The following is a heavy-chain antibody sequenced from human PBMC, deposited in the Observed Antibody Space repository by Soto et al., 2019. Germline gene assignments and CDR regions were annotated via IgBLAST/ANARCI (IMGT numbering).Heavy chain of an antibody. CDR1: GFTFSSYG. D-gene: IGHD6-13*01. Sequence: PGGSLRLSCAASGFTFSSYGMHWVRQAPGKGLEWVAVIWYDGSNKYYADSVKGRFTISRDNSKNTLYLQMNILRAEDTAVFYCARGWYSSSWDPYYYGMDVWGQGTTVTVSS. CDR2: IWYDGSNK. V-gene: IGHV3-33*01. CDR3: ARGWYSSSWDPYYYGMDV. J-gene: IGHJ6*02.